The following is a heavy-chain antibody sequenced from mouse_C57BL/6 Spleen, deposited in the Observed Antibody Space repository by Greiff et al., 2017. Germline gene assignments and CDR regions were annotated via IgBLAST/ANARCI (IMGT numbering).Heavy chain of an antibody. CDR1: GYSITSDY. CDR2: ISYSGST. D-gene: IGHD1-1*01. V-gene: IGHV3-8*01. J-gene: IGHJ1*03. CDR3: ARARDGSRSYWYFDV. Sequence: EVKLLESGPGLAKPSQTLSLTCSVTGYSITSDYWNWIRKFPGHKLEYMGYISYSGSTYYNPSLKSRISITRDTSKNQYYLQLNSVTTEDTATYYCARARDGSRSYWYFDVWGTGTTVTVSS.